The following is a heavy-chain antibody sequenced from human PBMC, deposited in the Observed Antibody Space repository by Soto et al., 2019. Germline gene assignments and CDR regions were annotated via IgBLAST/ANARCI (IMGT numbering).Heavy chain of an antibody. V-gene: IGHV4-31*03. D-gene: IGHD4-4*01. J-gene: IGHJ5*02. Sequence: PSETLSLTCTVSGGSISSGGYYWSWIRQHPGKGLEWIGYIYYSGSTYYNPSLKSRVTISVDTSKNQFSLKLSSVTAADTAVYYCARFPPGNYWVWFDPSGQGTLVTVSS. CDR2: IYYSGST. CDR3: ARFPPGNYWVWFDP. CDR1: GGSISSGGYY.